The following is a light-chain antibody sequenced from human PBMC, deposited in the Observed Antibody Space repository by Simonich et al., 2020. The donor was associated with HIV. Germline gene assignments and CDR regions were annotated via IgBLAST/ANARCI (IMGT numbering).Light chain of an antibody. CDR1: QSVSSY. CDR2: DAS. CDR3: QQRSNWPRT. J-gene: IGKJ5*01. V-gene: IGKV3-11*01. Sequence: ETVLTQSPATLSLSPGARATLSCRTSQSVSSYLAWYQQKPGQAPRLLIYDASNRATGIPARCSGSGSGTDFTLTSSSLEPEDFAVYYCQQRSNWPRTFGQGTRLEIK.